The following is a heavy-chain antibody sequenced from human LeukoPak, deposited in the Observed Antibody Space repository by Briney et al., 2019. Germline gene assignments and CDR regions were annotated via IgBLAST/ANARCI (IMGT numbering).Heavy chain of an antibody. CDR2: ISSSSSTK. CDR3: ARDLVAVAGTGY. V-gene: IGHV3-48*04. J-gene: IGHJ4*02. CDR1: GFTFSSYG. Sequence: PGGSLRLSCAASGFTFSSYGMNWVRQAPGKGLEWVSYISSSSSTKYYADSVKGRFTISRDNAKNSLYLQMNSLRAEDTAVYYCARDLVAVAGTGYWGQGTLVTVSS. D-gene: IGHD6-19*01.